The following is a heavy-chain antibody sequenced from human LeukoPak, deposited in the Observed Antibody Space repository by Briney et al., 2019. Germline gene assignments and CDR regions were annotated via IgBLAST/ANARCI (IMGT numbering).Heavy chain of an antibody. CDR2: IIPILGIA. J-gene: IGHJ4*02. CDR3: AREAHGDYGDYNY. CDR1: GGTFSSYA. D-gene: IGHD4-17*01. V-gene: IGHV1-69*04. Sequence: PGASVKVSCKASGGTFSSYAISWVRQAPGRGLEWMGRIIPILGIANYAQKFQGRVTITADKSTSTAYMELSSLRSEDTAVYYCAREAHGDYGDYNYWGQGTLVTVSS.